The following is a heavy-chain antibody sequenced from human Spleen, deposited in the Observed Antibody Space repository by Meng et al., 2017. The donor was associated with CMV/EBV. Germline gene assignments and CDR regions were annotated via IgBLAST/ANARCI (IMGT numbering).Heavy chain of an antibody. CDR1: GYTFTSYD. J-gene: IGHJ4*02. V-gene: IGHV1-8*03. Sequence: ASVKVSCKASGYTFTSYDINWVRQATGQGLEWMGWMNPNSGNTGYAQKFQGRVTITEDTSTDTAYMELSSLRSEDTAVYYCATPRLRWSISFDYWGQGTLVTVSS. D-gene: IGHD4-23*01. CDR3: ATPRLRWSISFDY. CDR2: MNPNSGNT.